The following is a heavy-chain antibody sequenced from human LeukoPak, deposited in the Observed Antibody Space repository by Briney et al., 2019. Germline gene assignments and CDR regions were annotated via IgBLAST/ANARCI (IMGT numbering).Heavy chain of an antibody. CDR3: AREGGIARPPYLYYYIDV. V-gene: IGHV1-2*02. D-gene: IGHD6-6*01. J-gene: IGHJ6*03. Sequence: ASVKVSCKASGYTFTGYYMHWVRQAPGQGLEWMGWINPNSGGTNYAQKFQGRVIMTTDTSTSTAYMELRSLRSDDTAVYYCAREGGIARPPYLYYYIDVWGKGTTVTVSS. CDR1: GYTFTGYY. CDR2: INPNSGGT.